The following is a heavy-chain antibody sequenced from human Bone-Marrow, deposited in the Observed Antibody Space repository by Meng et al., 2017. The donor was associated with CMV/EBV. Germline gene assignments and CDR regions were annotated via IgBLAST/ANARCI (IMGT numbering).Heavy chain of an antibody. CDR3: ARGPHLGYCSDATCPYYFDY. D-gene: IGHD2-15*01. CDR2: ISAYNGKT. V-gene: IGHV1-18*01. CDR1: FITYG. J-gene: IGHJ4*02. Sequence: FITYGISWVRQAPGQGLEWMGWISAYNGKTNYAQKLQGRVTMTTDTSTSKAFMELRSLGSDDTAVYYCARGPHLGYCSDATCPYYFDYWGQGSLVTVSS.